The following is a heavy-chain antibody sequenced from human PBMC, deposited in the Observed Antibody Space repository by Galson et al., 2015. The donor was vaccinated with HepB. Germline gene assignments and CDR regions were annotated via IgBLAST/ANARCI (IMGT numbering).Heavy chain of an antibody. CDR2: INHSGST. CDR3: ARGRKVNDGDYGGVFDY. Sequence: TLSLTCAVYGGSFSGYYWSWIRQPPGKGLEWIGEINHSGSTNYNPSLKSRVTISVDTSKNQFSLKLSSVTAADTTVYYCARGRKVNDGDYGGVFDYWGREPWSPSPQ. V-gene: IGHV4-34*01. D-gene: IGHD4-17*01. J-gene: IGHJ4*02. CDR1: GGSFSGYY.